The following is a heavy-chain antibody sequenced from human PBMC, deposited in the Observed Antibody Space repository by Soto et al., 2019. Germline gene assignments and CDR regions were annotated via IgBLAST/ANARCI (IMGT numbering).Heavy chain of an antibody. CDR3: ARVPFDL. CDR2: IGTAGDT. V-gene: IGHV3-13*01. CDR1: GFTFSSYD. J-gene: IGHJ2*01. Sequence: EVQLVESGGGLVQPGVSLRLSCAASGFTFSSYDMHWVRQATGKGLEWVSAIGTAGDTYYPGSVKGRFTISRENAKNSLYLQMNSLRVEDTAVYYCARVPFDLWGRGTLVTVSS.